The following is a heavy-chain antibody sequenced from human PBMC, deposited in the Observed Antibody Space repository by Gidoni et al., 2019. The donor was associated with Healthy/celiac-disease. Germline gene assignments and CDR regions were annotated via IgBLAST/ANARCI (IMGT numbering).Heavy chain of an antibody. V-gene: IGHV3-30-3*01. CDR3: AREQAYSSSSGFDY. CDR2: ISYDGSNK. CDR1: GLTFSIYA. J-gene: IGHJ4*02. D-gene: IGHD6-6*01. Sequence: QVQLVESGGGVVQPCGSLRLSCAASGLTFSIYAMHWVRQAPGKGLEWVAVISYDGSNKYYADSVKGRFTISRDNSKNTLYLQMNSLRAEDTAVYYCAREQAYSSSSGFDYWGQGTLVTVSS.